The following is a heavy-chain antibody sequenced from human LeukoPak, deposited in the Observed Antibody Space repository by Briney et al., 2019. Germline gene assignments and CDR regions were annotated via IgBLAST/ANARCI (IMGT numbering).Heavy chain of an antibody. V-gene: IGHV3-21*01. D-gene: IGHD2-2*02. Sequence: PGGSLRLSCAASGFTFSSYGMHWVRQAPGKGLEWVSSISSSSSYIYYADSVKGRFTISRDNAKNSLYLQMNSLRAEDTAVYYCARSSPHCSSTSCYNDAFDIWGQGTMVTVSS. CDR1: GFTFSSYG. J-gene: IGHJ3*02. CDR3: ARSSPHCSSTSCYNDAFDI. CDR2: ISSSSSYI.